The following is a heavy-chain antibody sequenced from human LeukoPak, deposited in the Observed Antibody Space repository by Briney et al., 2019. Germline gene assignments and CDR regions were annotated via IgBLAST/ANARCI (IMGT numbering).Heavy chain of an antibody. J-gene: IGHJ4*02. CDR2: IIPILGIT. Sequence: GASVKASCKASEGTFNSYGISWVRQAPGQGLEWMGRIIPILGITNYAQKFQGRVTITADKSTNTAYMELSSLRSEDTAVFYCARDLRGSSSWYDYWGQGTLVTVSS. D-gene: IGHD6-13*01. CDR1: EGTFNSYG. CDR3: ARDLRGSSSWYDY. V-gene: IGHV1-69*04.